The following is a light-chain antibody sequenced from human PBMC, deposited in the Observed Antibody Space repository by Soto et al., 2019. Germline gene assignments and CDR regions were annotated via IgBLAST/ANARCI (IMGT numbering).Light chain of an antibody. J-gene: IGKJ5*01. V-gene: IGKV3-20*01. Sequence: ELALTQSPGTLSLSPGARATPSCRASQSVSSSYLAWYQQKPGQAPRLLISGASSRATGIPDRFSGSGSGTDFTLTISRLEPEDFAVYYCQQYGNSPITFGQGTRLEI. CDR2: GAS. CDR1: QSVSSSY. CDR3: QQYGNSPIT.